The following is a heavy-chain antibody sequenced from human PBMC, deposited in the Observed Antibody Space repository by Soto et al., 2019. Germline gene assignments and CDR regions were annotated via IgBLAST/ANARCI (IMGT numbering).Heavy chain of an antibody. V-gene: IGHV3-30-3*01. CDR1: GFTFSSYA. CDR3: ARERTYQLLYYYDYYGMDA. D-gene: IGHD2-2*01. CDR2: ISYDGSNK. Sequence: QVQLVESGGGVVQPGRSLRLSCAASGFTFSSYAMHWVRQAPGKGLEWVAVISYDGSNKYYADSVKGRFTISRDNSKNTLYLEMNSLRAGDTAVYYCARERTYQLLYYYDYYGMDAWGQGTKVTVSS. J-gene: IGHJ6*02.